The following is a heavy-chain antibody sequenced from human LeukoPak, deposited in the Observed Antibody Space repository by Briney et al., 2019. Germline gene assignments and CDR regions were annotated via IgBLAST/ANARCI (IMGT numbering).Heavy chain of an antibody. D-gene: IGHD2-15*01. V-gene: IGHV3-48*02. Sequence: PGGSLRLSCAASGFTFSSYSMTWVRQAPGKGLEWVSYISSSSNTIYYADSAKGRFTISRDNAKNSLYLQMNSLRDEDTAVYYCARGLRPAYNWFDPWGQGTLVTVSS. CDR3: ARGLRPAYNWFDP. CDR2: ISSSSNTI. J-gene: IGHJ5*02. CDR1: GFTFSSYS.